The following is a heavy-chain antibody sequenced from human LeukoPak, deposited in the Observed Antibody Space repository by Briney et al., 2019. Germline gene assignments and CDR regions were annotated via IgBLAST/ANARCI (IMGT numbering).Heavy chain of an antibody. CDR2: INPNSGAT. D-gene: IGHD4-17*01. CDR1: GYTFTGYY. CDR3: ARETTVTASGSGY. V-gene: IGHV1-2*06. J-gene: IGHJ4*02. Sequence: ASMKVSCKASGYTFTGYYMHWVRQAPGQGLEWMGRINPNSGATNYAQKFQGRVTLTRDTSISTAYMELSRLRSDDTAVYYCARETTVTASGSGYWGQGTLVTVSS.